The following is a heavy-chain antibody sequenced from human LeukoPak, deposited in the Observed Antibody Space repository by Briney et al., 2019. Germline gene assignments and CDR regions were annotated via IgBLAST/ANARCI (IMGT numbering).Heavy chain of an antibody. CDR3: ARGNSDDAFDI. V-gene: IGHV4-59*01. Sequence: SETLSLTCTVSGVSISSYYWSWLRQPPGKGLEWIGYIYYSGSTNYNPSLKSRVTISVDTSKNQFSLKLSSVTAADTAVYYCARGNSDDAFDIWGQGTMVTVSS. D-gene: IGHD3-10*01. CDR2: IYYSGST. CDR1: GVSISSYY. J-gene: IGHJ3*02.